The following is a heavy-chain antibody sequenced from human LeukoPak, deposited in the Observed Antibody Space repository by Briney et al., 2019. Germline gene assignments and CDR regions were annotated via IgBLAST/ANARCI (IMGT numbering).Heavy chain of an antibody. J-gene: IGHJ5*02. CDR2: INPNSGGT. Sequence: ASVKVSCKASGYTFTGYYMHWVRQAPGQGLEWMGWINPNSGGTKYAQKFQGRVTMTRDTSISTAYMELSSLRSDDAAVYYCARDGYCSSTSCYAASDNWFDPWGQGTLVTVSS. V-gene: IGHV1-2*02. CDR3: ARDGYCSSTSCYAASDNWFDP. CDR1: GYTFTGYY. D-gene: IGHD2-2*03.